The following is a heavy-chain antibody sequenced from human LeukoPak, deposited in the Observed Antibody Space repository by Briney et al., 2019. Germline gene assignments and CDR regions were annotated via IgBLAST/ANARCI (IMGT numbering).Heavy chain of an antibody. Sequence: GGSLRLSCVASGFSFSTYAMVWVRQAPGKGLEWVSAMTRDGGTFYADSVQGRVTISRDNSKNTLYLQMNSLRAEDTAVYYCAKSRDPATTTFDYWGQGTLVTVSS. CDR3: AKSRDPATTTFDY. CDR1: GFSFSTYA. J-gene: IGHJ4*02. V-gene: IGHV3-23*01. CDR2: MTRDGGT. D-gene: IGHD1-26*01.